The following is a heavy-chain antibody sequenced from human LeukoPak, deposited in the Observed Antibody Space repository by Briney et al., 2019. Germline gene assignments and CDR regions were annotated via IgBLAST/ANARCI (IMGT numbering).Heavy chain of an antibody. CDR3: ARDPYNGNYGDSYYYYMDV. D-gene: IGHD1-26*01. Sequence: GGSLRLSCAASGFTFSSYWMTWVRQAPGKGLEWVANINQDGSEKFLVDSVKGRFTISRDNAKSSLYLQMNSLRAEDTAIYYCARDPYNGNYGDSYYYYMDVWGKGTTVTVSS. V-gene: IGHV3-7*01. J-gene: IGHJ6*03. CDR2: INQDGSEK. CDR1: GFTFSSYW.